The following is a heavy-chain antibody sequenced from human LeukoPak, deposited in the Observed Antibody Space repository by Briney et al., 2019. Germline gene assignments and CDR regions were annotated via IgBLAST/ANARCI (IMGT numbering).Heavy chain of an antibody. CDR3: ARQGREGYNIFDY. Sequence: PSETLSLTCTVSGGSIRSYYWSWIRQPPGKGLEWIGYIYYSGNTNYNPSLKSRVTISIDTSKNQFSLRQTSVTAADTAVYYCARQGREGYNIFDYWGQGTLVTVSS. CDR2: IYYSGNT. CDR1: GGSIRSYY. D-gene: IGHD5-24*01. J-gene: IGHJ4*02. V-gene: IGHV4-59*08.